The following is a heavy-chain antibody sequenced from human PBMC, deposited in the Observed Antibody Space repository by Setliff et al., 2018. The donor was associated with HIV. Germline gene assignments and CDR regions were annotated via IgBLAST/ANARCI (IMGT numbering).Heavy chain of an antibody. D-gene: IGHD2-15*01. Sequence: SVKVSCKASGGTFSTYVITWVRQAPGQGLEWMGGIIAMFGTANYAPRFQDRVKITADESTSTAYMELSSLRSGDTAVYYCARSLRYCSGETCYSDWVYDPFDIWGQGTVVTVSS. CDR3: ARSLRYCSGETCYSDWVYDPFDI. CDR1: GGTFSTYV. V-gene: IGHV1-69*13. J-gene: IGHJ3*02. CDR2: IIAMFGTA.